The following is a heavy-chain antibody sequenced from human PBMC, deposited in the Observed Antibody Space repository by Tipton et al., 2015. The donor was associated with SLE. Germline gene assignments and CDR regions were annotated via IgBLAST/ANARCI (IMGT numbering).Heavy chain of an antibody. CDR2: IIPILGIA. J-gene: IGHJ3*02. V-gene: IGHV1-69*09. Sequence: QLVQSGAEVKKPGSSVKVSCKASGGTFSSYTISWVRQAPGQGLEWMGRIIPILGIANYAQKFQGRATITADKSTSTAYMELSSLRSEDTAVYYCARPQYYYYDSSGSYAFDIWGQGTMVTVSS. CDR1: GGTFSSYT. D-gene: IGHD3-22*01. CDR3: ARPQYYYYDSSGSYAFDI.